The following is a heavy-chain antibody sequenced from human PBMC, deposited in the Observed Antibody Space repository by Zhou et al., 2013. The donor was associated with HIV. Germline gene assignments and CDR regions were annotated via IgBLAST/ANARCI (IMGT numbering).Heavy chain of an antibody. D-gene: IGHD1-26*01. CDR2: SNPNIGDS. CDR1: GYIFSGYY. Sequence: QAQLVQSGAEVKKPGASVKVSCKASGYIFSGYYIHWVRQAPGQGLEWMGWSNPNIGDSDYAQRFRGRVTMATDTSTSTVYMQLSSLRSEDTAVYYCARERYTGTSDALDIWGQGTMVTVSS. V-gene: IGHV1-2*02. J-gene: IGHJ3*02. CDR3: ARERYTGTSDALDI.